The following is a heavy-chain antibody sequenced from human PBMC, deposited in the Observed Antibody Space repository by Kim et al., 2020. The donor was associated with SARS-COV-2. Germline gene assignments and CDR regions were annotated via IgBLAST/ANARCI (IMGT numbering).Heavy chain of an antibody. CDR3: AKDISPGVTTCMDV. J-gene: IGHJ6*02. Sequence: AGSVKGRFTISRDNAKNSLYLQMNSLRAEDTALYYCAKDISPGVTTCMDVWGQGTTVTVSS. V-gene: IGHV3-9*01. D-gene: IGHD4-4*01.